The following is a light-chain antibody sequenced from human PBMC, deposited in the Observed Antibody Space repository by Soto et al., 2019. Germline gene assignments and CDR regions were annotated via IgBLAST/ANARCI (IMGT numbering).Light chain of an antibody. CDR2: LNNDGSH. V-gene: IGLV4-69*01. CDR1: SGHSSYA. CDR3: QTWGTGFQF. Sequence: QLVLTQSPSASASLGASVKLTCTLSSGHSSYAIAWHQKQPGKGPRYLMDLNNDGSHTKGDGIPDRFSGSSSGADRFLIISSLQSEPEADYYCQTWGTGFQFFGGGTK. J-gene: IGLJ2*01.